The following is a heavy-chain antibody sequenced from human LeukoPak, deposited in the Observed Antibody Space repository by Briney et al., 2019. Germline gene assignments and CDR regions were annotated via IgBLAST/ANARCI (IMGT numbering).Heavy chain of an antibody. Sequence: SQTLSLTCAISGDSVFSNSSWNWIRQSPWRGLEWLGRTYYRSKWYNDYVVSVKSRININPDTSKNQFSLQLNSVTPEDTAVYYCARGGQGDGYSADEAFDIWGQGTMVTVS. CDR1: GDSVFSNSS. CDR2: TYYRSKWYN. CDR3: ARGGQGDGYSADEAFDI. D-gene: IGHD5-18*01. V-gene: IGHV6-1*01. J-gene: IGHJ3*02.